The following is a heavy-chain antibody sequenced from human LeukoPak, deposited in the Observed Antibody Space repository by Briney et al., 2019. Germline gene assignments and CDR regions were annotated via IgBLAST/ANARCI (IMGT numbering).Heavy chain of an antibody. J-gene: IGHJ4*02. CDR2: IKQDGSDI. Sequence: GGSLRLSCAASGFNLNSFWMSWVRQAPGKGLECVANIKQDGSDIYFVDSVKGRFTISRDNAKNSLYLQMNSLRGEDTAVYYCARARYGSGGYFFDFWGQGTLVTVSS. CDR3: ARARYGSGGYFFDF. D-gene: IGHD3-10*01. V-gene: IGHV3-7*04. CDR1: GFNLNSFW.